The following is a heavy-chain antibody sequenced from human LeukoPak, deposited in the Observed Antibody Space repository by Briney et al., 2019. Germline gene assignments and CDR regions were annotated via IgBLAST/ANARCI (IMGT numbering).Heavy chain of an antibody. CDR3: AREVSDSSDSWYYFDY. J-gene: IGHJ4*02. D-gene: IGHD3-22*01. CDR1: GGSISSYY. CDR2: IYYSGST. Sequence: SETLSLTCTVSGGSISSYYWSWIRQPPGKGLEWIGYIYYSGSTNYNLSLKSRVTISVDTSKNQFSLKLSSVTAADTAVYYCAREVSDSSDSWYYFDYWGQGTLVTVSS. V-gene: IGHV4-59*01.